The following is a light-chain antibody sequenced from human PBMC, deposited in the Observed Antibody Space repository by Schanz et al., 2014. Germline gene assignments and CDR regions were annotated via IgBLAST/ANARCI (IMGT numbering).Light chain of an antibody. CDR3: SSYTSSSTLG. J-gene: IGLJ3*02. CDR2: SNN. V-gene: IGLV1-44*01. Sequence: QSVLTQPPSASGTPGQRVTISCSGSSSNIGSNTVNWYQQLPGTAPKLLIYSNNQRPSGVPDRFSGSKSGNTASLTISGLQAEDEADYYCSSYTSSSTLGFGGGTKLTVL. CDR1: SSNIGSNT.